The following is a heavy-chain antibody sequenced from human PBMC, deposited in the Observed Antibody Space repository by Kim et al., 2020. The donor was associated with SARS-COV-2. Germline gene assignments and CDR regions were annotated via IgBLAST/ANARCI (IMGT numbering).Heavy chain of an antibody. Sequence: GGSQRLSCRTSGFTFGDYAMSWVRQAPGKGLEWVGFLRRKTYGATTEYAASVKGRFTISRDDSKSIAYLQMNSLKTEDTAVYYCTRGPEGPVVGPWGQGTLVTVSS. CDR3: TRGPEGPVVGP. J-gene: IGHJ5*02. CDR1: GFTFGDYA. D-gene: IGHD2-21*01. CDR2: LRRKTYGATT. V-gene: IGHV3-49*04.